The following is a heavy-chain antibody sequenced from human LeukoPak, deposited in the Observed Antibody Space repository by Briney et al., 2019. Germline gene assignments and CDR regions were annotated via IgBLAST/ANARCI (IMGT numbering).Heavy chain of an antibody. CDR3: ARVWRDSSPMDV. J-gene: IGHJ6*04. CDR2: FDPEDGET. D-gene: IGHD3-22*01. Sequence: ASVKVSCKVSGYTLTELSMHWVRQAPGKGLERMGGFDPEDGETIYAQKFQGRVTMTEDTSTDTAYMELSSLRSEDTAVYYCARVWRDSSPMDVWGKGTTVTVSS. CDR1: GYTLTELS. V-gene: IGHV1-24*01.